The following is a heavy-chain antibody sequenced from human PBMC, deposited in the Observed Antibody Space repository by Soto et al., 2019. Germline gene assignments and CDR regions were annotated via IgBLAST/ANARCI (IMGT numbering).Heavy chain of an antibody. CDR3: AKNQERELPRVIDF. Sequence: EVQLVESGGGLLQPGRSLRLSCAASGFSFDDFLMHWVRQAPGKGLEWVSSMSGSSSTTYYADSVKGRFTISRDRSKNTLYLQMSSLRAEDTALYYCAKNQERELPRVIDFWGQGTLVTVSS. D-gene: IGHD1-7*01. CDR1: GFSFDDFL. J-gene: IGHJ4*02. CDR2: MSGSSSTT. V-gene: IGHV3-23*04.